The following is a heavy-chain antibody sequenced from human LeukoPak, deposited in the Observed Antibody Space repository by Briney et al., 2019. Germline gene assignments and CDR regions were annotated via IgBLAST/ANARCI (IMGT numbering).Heavy chain of an antibody. CDR2: ISSSSSTI. CDR3: ARDRLYTVMSAGYYFDS. CDR1: GFTFSSYW. D-gene: IGHD3-16*01. Sequence: GGSLRLSCAASGFTFSSYWMSWVRQAPGKGLEWISYISSSSSTIYYADSVNGRFTISRDNAKDSLYLQMNSLRAEDTAVYYCARDRLYTVMSAGYYFDSWGQGTLVTVSS. J-gene: IGHJ4*02. V-gene: IGHV3-48*04.